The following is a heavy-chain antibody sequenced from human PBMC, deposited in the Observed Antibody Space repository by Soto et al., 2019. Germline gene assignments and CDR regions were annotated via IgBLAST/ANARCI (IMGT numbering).Heavy chain of an antibody. CDR3: ARARVDCFVY. CDR1: GGSISSYY. D-gene: IGHD2-15*01. Sequence: SETLSLTCTVSGGSISSYYWSWIRQPPGKGLEWIGYIYYSGSTNYNPSLKGRVTISVDTSKNQFSLKLSSVTAADTAVYYCARARVDCFVYWGQGTLVSVSS. CDR2: IYYSGST. V-gene: IGHV4-59*01. J-gene: IGHJ4*02.